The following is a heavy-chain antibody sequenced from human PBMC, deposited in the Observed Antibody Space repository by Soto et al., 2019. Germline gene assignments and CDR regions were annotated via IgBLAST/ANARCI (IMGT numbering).Heavy chain of an antibody. CDR1: GYTFSTYT. J-gene: IGHJ5*02. CDR3: ARDRLPVPATAIGSSWFDP. D-gene: IGHD2-2*02. Sequence: ASVKVSCKASGYTFSTYTMHWVRQAPGQRLEWMGWINAGNGNTKYSQKFQGRVTITRDTSATTAYMELSSLRSEDTAVYYCARDRLPVPATAIGSSWFDPWGQGTLVTVSS. CDR2: INAGNGNT. V-gene: IGHV1-3*01.